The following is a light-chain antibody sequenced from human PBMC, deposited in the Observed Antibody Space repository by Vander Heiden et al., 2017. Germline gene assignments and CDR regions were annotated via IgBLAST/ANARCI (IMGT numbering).Light chain of an antibody. CDR1: KLAEKY. V-gene: IGLV3-1*01. J-gene: IGLJ2*01. CDR2: EDN. CDR3: QAWDSSDVV. Sequence: SYELTQPSSVSVYPGQTASITCSGNKLAEKYISWYQQRPGQSPGLVILEDNKRPSGIPERFSGSNSGTTATLTISGTQALDEADYFCQAWDSSDVVFGGGTKLTVL.